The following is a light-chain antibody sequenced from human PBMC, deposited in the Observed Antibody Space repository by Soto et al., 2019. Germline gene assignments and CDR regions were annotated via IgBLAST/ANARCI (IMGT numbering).Light chain of an antibody. CDR1: SSDVGGYNY. CDR2: EVI. Sequence: QSALTQPASVSGSPGQSITISCTGSSSDVGGYNYVSWYQQHPGKAPKLIIFEVIYRPSGVSNRFSGSKSGNTASLTISGLQAEDEADYFCSSYTSANVLFGGGTKLTVL. J-gene: IGLJ3*02. CDR3: SSYTSANVL. V-gene: IGLV2-14*01.